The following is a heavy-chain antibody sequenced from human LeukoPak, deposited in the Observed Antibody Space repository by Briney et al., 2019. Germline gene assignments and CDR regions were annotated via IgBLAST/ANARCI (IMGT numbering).Heavy chain of an antibody. Sequence: PGGSLRLSCAASGFTFSSYSMNWVRQAPGKGLEWVSYISSSSSTIYYADSVKGRFTISRDNAKNSLYLQMNSLRDEDTAVYYCARSSRWFGELPNFDYWGQGTLVAVSS. CDR3: ARSSRWFGELPNFDY. CDR2: ISSSSSTI. J-gene: IGHJ4*02. D-gene: IGHD3-10*01. V-gene: IGHV3-48*02. CDR1: GFTFSSYS.